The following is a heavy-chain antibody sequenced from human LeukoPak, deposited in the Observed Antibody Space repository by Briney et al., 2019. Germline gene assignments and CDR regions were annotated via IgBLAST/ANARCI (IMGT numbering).Heavy chain of an antibody. D-gene: IGHD5/OR15-5a*01. CDR2: INSYSSHI. J-gene: IGHJ4*02. V-gene: IGHV3-21*01. Sequence: EGSLRLSCAASGFTFSTSAMNWVRQVPGKGLEWVSSINSYSSHIYYAASVRGRFTVSRDNARNSVFLQMNSLTAEDTAVYYCARDPERYLRTGKFDYWGQGTLVTVSS. CDR1: GFTFSTSA. CDR3: ARDPERYLRTGKFDY.